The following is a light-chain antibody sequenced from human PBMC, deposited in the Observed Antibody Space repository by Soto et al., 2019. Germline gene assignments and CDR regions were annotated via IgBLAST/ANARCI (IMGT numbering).Light chain of an antibody. CDR2: DAS. CDR3: QQYNSYWT. V-gene: IGKV1-5*02. J-gene: IGKJ1*01. CDR1: ESIRIH. Sequence: DIQMTQSPSSLSASIGDRVSIICRASESIRIHLNWYQQKPGKAPKLLIYDASSLEGGVPSRFSGSGSGTEFTLTISSLQPDDFATYYCQQYNSYWTFGQGTKVDIK.